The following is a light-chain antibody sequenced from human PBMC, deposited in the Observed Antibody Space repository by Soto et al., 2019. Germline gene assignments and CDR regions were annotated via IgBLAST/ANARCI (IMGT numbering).Light chain of an antibody. CDR1: QSVSSS. J-gene: IGKJ4*01. Sequence: EIVMTQSPAILSVSPGERATLSCRASQSVSSSLAWYQQKPGQAPRLLIYGISTRAPGLPGRFSGSGSGTEFTLTISSLQSEDLAVYYCQQYNNWPLTFGGGTKVDIK. CDR3: QQYNNWPLT. CDR2: GIS. V-gene: IGKV3-15*01.